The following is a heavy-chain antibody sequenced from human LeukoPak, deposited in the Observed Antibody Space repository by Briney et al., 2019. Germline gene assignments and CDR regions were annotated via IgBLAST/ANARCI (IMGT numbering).Heavy chain of an antibody. D-gene: IGHD6-19*01. Sequence: GGSLRLSCAASGFTFSTYTMNWVRQAPGKGLEWVSSITSSSSYIAYSVSVKGRFTISRDNAKNSLYLQMNSLRAEDTAVFYCARGQWPDYWGQGTLLIVSS. V-gene: IGHV3-21*01. CDR2: ITSSSSYI. CDR3: ARGQWPDY. J-gene: IGHJ4*02. CDR1: GFTFSTYT.